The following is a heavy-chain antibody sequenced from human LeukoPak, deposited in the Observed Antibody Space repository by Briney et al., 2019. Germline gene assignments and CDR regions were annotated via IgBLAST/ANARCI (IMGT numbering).Heavy chain of an antibody. J-gene: IGHJ6*03. CDR1: GYTFTDYY. CDR3: AREAGFLENYMDV. Sequence: ASVKVSCKASGYTFTDYYMHWVRQAPGQGLEWMGWINPNSGGTNYAQKFQGRVTMTRDTSISTAYMELSRLRSDDTAVYYCAREAGFLENYMDVWGKGTTVTVSS. D-gene: IGHD3-3*01. CDR2: INPNSGGT. V-gene: IGHV1-2*02.